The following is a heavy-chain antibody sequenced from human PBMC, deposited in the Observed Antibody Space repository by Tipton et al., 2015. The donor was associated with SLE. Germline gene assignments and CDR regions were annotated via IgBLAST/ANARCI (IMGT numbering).Heavy chain of an antibody. V-gene: IGHV3-30*04. CDR1: GFTFSNFA. CDR3: TSARGDSTNAFDI. J-gene: IGHJ3*02. Sequence: RSLRLSCAASGFTFSNFAIHWVRQAPGKGLEWVAVISYDGSSMYYADSVKGRFSISRDNSKNTVSMQMSSLRTEDTAVYYCTSARGDSTNAFDIWSQGTLVSVSS. D-gene: IGHD3-16*01. CDR2: ISYDGSSM.